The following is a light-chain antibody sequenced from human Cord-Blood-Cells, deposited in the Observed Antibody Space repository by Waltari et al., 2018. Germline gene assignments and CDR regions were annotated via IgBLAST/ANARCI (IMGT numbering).Light chain of an antibody. Sequence: QSALTQPASVSGSPGQSITISCTGTSSDVGSYNLVFWYQQPPGKDPRLMIYVGSKRPAGVSNRFSGSKSGNTASLTISVLQAEDEADDYCCSYAGSSTYVFGTGTKVTV. CDR1: SSDVGSYNL. CDR3: CSYAGSSTYV. CDR2: VGS. V-gene: IGLV2-23*01. J-gene: IGLJ1*01.